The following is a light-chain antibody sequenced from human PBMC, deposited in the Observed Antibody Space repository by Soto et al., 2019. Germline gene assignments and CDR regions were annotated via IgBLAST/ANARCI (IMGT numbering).Light chain of an antibody. CDR1: QSISAW. CDR2: KAS. Sequence: TERPCILSGSRGDRVSINCRASQSISAWLAWYQQKPGKAPRLLIYKASTLEIGVPSRFSGSGSGTEFTLTISSLQPDDVAIYYCQQYNSYSEAFGQGTKVDIK. V-gene: IGKV1-5*03. J-gene: IGKJ1*01. CDR3: QQYNSYSEA.